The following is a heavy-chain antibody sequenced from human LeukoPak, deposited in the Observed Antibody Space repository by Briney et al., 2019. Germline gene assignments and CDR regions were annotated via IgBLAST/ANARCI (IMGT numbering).Heavy chain of an antibody. CDR3: ARDGTAIDY. V-gene: IGHV3-66*01. Sequence: GGSLRLSCVASGFTFDDHGMRWVRQAPGKGLEWVSVIYSGGSTYYADSVKGRFTISRDNSKNTLYLQMNSLRAEDTAVHYCARDGTAIDYWGQGTLVTVSS. CDR1: GFTFDDHG. CDR2: IYSGGST. J-gene: IGHJ4*02. D-gene: IGHD5-18*01.